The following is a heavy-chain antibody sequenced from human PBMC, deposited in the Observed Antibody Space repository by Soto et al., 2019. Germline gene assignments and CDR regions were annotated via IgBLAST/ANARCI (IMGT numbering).Heavy chain of an antibody. Sequence: QVQLVESGGGVVQPGRSLRLSCAASGFTFSSYGMHWVRQAPGKGLEWVAVIWYDGSNKYYADSVKGRFTISRDKSKNTLYLQMNSLRAEDTAVYYCARGLLTTVTTAIPNYYYYGMDVWGQGTTVTVSS. CDR1: GFTFSSYG. V-gene: IGHV3-33*01. J-gene: IGHJ6*02. D-gene: IGHD4-17*01. CDR2: IWYDGSNK. CDR3: ARGLLTTVTTAIPNYYYYGMDV.